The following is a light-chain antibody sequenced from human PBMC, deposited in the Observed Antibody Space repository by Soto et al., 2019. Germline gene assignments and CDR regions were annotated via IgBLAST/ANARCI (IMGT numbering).Light chain of an antibody. CDR1: QDISNY. J-gene: IGKJ2*01. Sequence: TQMTQSPSSLSASVGDRVTITCRASQDISNYLNWYQQKPGKAPKFLIYDASNLERGVPSRFSGSGSGTDFTFTISSLQPEDIGTYYCQQYDNLAFTFGQGTKLEIK. V-gene: IGKV1-33*01. CDR2: DAS. CDR3: QQYDNLAFT.